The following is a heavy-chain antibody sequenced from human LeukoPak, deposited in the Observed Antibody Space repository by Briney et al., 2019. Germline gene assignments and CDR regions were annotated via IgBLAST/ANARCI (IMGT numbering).Heavy chain of an antibody. Sequence: GASVKVSCKASGHTFTGYYMHWVRQAPGQGLEWMGWINPNSGGTNYAQKFQGRVTMTRDTSISTAYMELSRLRSDDTAVYYCARPDYGSGSYYNWGQGTLVTVSS. V-gene: IGHV1-2*02. J-gene: IGHJ4*02. D-gene: IGHD3-10*01. CDR1: GHTFTGYY. CDR2: INPNSGGT. CDR3: ARPDYGSGSYYN.